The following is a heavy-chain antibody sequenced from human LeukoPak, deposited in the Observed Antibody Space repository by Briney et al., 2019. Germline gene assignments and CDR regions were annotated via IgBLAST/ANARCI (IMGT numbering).Heavy chain of an antibody. Sequence: SETLSLTCAVYGGSFSGYYWSWIRQPPGKGLEWIGDINHSGSTNYNPSLKSRVTISVDTSKNQFSLKLSSVTAADTAVYYCAKTPGTQGWFDPWGQGTLVTVSS. J-gene: IGHJ5*02. CDR2: INHSGST. V-gene: IGHV4-34*01. CDR1: GGSFSGYY. CDR3: AKTPGTQGWFDP.